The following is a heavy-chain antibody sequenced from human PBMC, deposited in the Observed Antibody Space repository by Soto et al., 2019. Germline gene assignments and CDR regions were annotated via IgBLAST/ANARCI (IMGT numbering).Heavy chain of an antibody. V-gene: IGHV3-23*01. CDR1: GFTFSSYS. J-gene: IGHJ4*02. CDR3: AKDALYYDVLPGPNS. D-gene: IGHD3-9*01. Sequence: GGSLRLSCAASGFTFSSYSMSWVRQAPGKGLEWVSAISGSGGSTYYADSVKGRFTISRDNSKNMMYLQMNSLRAEDAAIYYCAKDALYYDVLPGPNSCGQGTLVTVSS. CDR2: ISGSGGST.